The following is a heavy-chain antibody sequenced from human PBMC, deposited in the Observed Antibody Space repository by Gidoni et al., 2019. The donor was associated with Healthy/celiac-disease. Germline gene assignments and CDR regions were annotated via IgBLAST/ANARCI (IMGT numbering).Heavy chain of an antibody. CDR3: ARDPAIFGVERGPFDY. J-gene: IGHJ4*02. V-gene: IGHV3-48*01. D-gene: IGHD3-3*01. CDR2: ISSSSSTI. CDR1: GFTFSSYS. Sequence: EVQLVEAGGGLVQPGGSLRLSCAASGFTFSSYSMNWVRQAPGKGLEWVSYISSSSSTIYYADSVKGRFTISRDNAKNSLYLQMNSLRAEDTAVYYCARDPAIFGVERGPFDYWGQGTLVTVSS.